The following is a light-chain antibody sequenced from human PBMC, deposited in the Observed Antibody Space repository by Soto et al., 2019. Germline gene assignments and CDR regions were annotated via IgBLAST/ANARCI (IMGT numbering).Light chain of an antibody. CDR1: SSDVGSYNL. Sequence: QAVVTQPASVSGSPGQSITISCTGTSSDVGSYNLVSWYQQHPGKAPKLMIYEGSKRPSGVSNRFSGSRSGNTASLTISGLLAEDEADYYCSSYAGSRTYVFGTGTKVTVL. J-gene: IGLJ1*01. V-gene: IGLV2-23*01. CDR3: SSYAGSRTYV. CDR2: EGS.